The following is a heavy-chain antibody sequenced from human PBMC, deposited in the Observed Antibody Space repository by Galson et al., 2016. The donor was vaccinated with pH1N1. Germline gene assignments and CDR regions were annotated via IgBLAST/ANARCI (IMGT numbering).Heavy chain of an antibody. CDR2: IYQRGNT. V-gene: IGHV4-4*02. J-gene: IGHJ5*02. D-gene: IGHD4-17*01. CDR3: AFDTVPNGADH. Sequence: ETLSLTCAVSGGSISIINWWSWVRQPPGKGLEWIGEIYQRGNTNYNPSLKSRVTISLDNSKNQFSLRLSSVTAADTALYYCAFDTVPNGADHWGQGTLVTVSS. CDR1: GGSISIINW.